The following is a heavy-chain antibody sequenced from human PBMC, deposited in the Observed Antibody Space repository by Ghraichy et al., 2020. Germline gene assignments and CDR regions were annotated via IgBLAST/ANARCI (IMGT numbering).Heavy chain of an antibody. J-gene: IGHJ6*02. CDR3: AKGWRDYYYYYGMDV. V-gene: IGHV3-33*06. Sequence: GGSLRLSCAASGFTFSSYGMHWVRQAPGKGLEWVAVIWYDGSNKYYADSVKGRFTTSRDNSKNTLYLQMNSLRAEDTAVYYCAKGWRDYYYYYGMDVWGQGTTVTVSS. CDR1: GFTFSSYG. D-gene: IGHD5-24*01. CDR2: IWYDGSNK.